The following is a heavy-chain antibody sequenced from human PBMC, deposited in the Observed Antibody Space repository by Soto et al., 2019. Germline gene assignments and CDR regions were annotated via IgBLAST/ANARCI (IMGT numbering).Heavy chain of an antibody. CDR2: IYSGGST. D-gene: IGHD3-22*01. V-gene: IGHV3-53*01. CDR1: GFTVSSNY. J-gene: IGHJ4*02. CDR3: ARAYYDSSGYYAH. Sequence: GALRLSCAASGFTVSSNYMSWVRQAPGKGLEWVSVIYSGGSTYYADSVKGRFTISRDNSKNTLYLQMNSLRAEDTAVYYCARAYYDSSGYYAHWGQGTLVTVSS.